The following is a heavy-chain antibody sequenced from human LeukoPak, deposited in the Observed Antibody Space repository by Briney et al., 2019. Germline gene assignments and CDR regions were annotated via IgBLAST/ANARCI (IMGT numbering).Heavy chain of an antibody. V-gene: IGHV3-23*01. J-gene: IGHJ4*02. CDR1: GFTFNSYA. CDR3: ARTKQARRYFDY. CDR2: IFGSGGSA. Sequence: PGGSLRLSCAASGFTFNSYAMFWVRQAPGKGLEWVSGIFGSGGSAHYGDSVRGRFTISRDNSKNTLYLQMNTLRADDTAVYYCARTKQARRYFDYWGQGILVTVSS. D-gene: IGHD1-1*01.